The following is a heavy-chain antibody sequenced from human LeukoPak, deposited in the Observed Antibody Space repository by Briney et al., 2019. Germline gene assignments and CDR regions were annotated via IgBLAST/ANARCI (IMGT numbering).Heavy chain of an antibody. J-gene: IGHJ4*02. CDR2: ISPSGDIT. Sequence: PGGSLRLSCAASGFTFSNHGMNWVRQAPGKGLEWVSGISPSGDITYYADSVKGRFTISRDNSKNTVLLQMNNLRLEDAAVYYCARGSRYGDYPYYCDFWGQGTLVTVSS. V-gene: IGHV3-23*01. CDR1: GFTFSNHG. D-gene: IGHD4-17*01. CDR3: ARGSRYGDYPYYCDF.